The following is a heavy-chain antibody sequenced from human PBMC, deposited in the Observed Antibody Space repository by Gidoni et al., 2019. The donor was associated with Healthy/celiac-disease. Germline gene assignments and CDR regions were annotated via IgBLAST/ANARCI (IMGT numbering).Heavy chain of an antibody. CDR2: ISWDGGST. Sequence: EVQLVESGGVVVQPGGSLRLSCAASGFTFDDYTMHWVRQAPGKGLEWVSLISWDGGSTYYADSVKGRLTISRDNSKNSLYLQMNSLRTEDTALYYCAKGLMVRGVKDWFDPWGQGTLVTVSS. D-gene: IGHD3-10*01. J-gene: IGHJ5*02. V-gene: IGHV3-43*01. CDR1: GFTFDDYT. CDR3: AKGLMVRGVKDWFDP.